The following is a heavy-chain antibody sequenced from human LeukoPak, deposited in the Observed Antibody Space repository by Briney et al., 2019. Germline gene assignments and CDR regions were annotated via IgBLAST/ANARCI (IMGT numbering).Heavy chain of an antibody. Sequence: GRSLRLSCAASGFTFSSYAMHWVRQAPGKGLEWVAVMSYDGSNKYYADSVKGRFTISRDNSKNTLYLQMNSLRAEDTAVYYCARADGSGSYLLRDYWGQGTLVTVST. D-gene: IGHD1-26*01. J-gene: IGHJ4*02. CDR3: ARADGSGSYLLRDY. V-gene: IGHV3-30-3*01. CDR2: MSYDGSNK. CDR1: GFTFSSYA.